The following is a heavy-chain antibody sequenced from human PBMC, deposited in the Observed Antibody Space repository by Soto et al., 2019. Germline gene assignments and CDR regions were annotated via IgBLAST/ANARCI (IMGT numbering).Heavy chain of an antibody. CDR2: IKQDGSEK. V-gene: IGHV3-7*01. J-gene: IGHJ4*02. Sequence: GGSLRLSCAASGFALSSYWMSWVRQAPGKGLEWVANIKQDGSEKYYVDSVRGRFTISRDNAHNSLYLQMNRLRAEGTAVYYCARAVAAAGSFWGQGTLVTVSS. D-gene: IGHD6-13*01. CDR3: ARAVAAAGSF. CDR1: GFALSSYW.